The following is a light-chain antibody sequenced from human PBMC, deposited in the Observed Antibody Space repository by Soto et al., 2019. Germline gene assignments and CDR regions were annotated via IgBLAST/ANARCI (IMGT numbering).Light chain of an antibody. CDR2: EGS. CDR3: CSYAGSPWV. Sequence: QSVLTQPASVSGSPGQSITISCAGTSSDVGNYNLVSWYQQHPGKGPKLMIHEGSKRPSGVSNRFSGSKSDNTASLTISGLQAEDEADYYCCSYAGSPWVFGGGTKLTVL. J-gene: IGLJ3*02. V-gene: IGLV2-23*01. CDR1: SSDVGNYNL.